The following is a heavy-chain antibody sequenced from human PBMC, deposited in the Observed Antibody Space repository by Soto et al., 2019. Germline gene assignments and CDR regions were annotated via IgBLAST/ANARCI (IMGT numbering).Heavy chain of an antibody. V-gene: IGHV3-21*01. Sequence: PGGSLRLSCAASGFTFNTYTMNWVRQAPGKGLEWVSSISSSSSYIYYTDSVRGRFTISRDNAKNSLYLQMSSLRAEDTAVYYCAPLSRFALDYWGQGTLVTVS. CDR1: GFTFNTYT. J-gene: IGHJ4*02. CDR3: APLSRFALDY. D-gene: IGHD3-10*01. CDR2: ISSSSSYI.